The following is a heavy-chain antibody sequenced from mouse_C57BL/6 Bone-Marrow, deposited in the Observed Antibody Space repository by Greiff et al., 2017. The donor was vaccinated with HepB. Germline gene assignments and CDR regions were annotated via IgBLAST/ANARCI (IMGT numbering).Heavy chain of an antibody. V-gene: IGHV1-53*01. CDR1: GYTFTSYW. Sequence: QVQLQQPGPELVKPGASVKLSCKASGYTFTSYWMHWVKQRPGQGLEWIGNINPSNGGTNYNEKFKSKATLTVDKSSSTAYMQLSSLTSEDSAVYYCASERYDGAWFAYWGQGTLVTVSA. CDR3: ASERYDGAWFAY. J-gene: IGHJ3*01. CDR2: INPSNGGT. D-gene: IGHD2-14*01.